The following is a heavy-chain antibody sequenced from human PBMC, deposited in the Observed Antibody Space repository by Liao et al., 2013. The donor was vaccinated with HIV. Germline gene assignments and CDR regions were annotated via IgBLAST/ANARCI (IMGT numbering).Heavy chain of an antibody. D-gene: IGHD2-2*01. Sequence: QVQLQQWGAGLLKPSETLSLTCAVYGGSFSGYYWSWIRQPPGKGLEWIGYIYYSGSTYYNPTLKSRVTISVDTSKNQFSLNLSSVTAADTAVYYCARGIGYCSSASCYYYYMDVWGKGTTVTVSS. CDR2: IYYSGST. V-gene: IGHV4-34*11. CDR3: ARGIGYCSSASCYYYYMDV. CDR1: GGSFSGYY. J-gene: IGHJ6*03.